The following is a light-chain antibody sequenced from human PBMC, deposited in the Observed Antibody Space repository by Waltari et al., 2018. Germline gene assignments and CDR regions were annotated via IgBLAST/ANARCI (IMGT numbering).Light chain of an antibody. V-gene: IGLV3-19*01. CDR1: SLRLFY. Sequence: SSELTQEPDVSVALGQTVNITCLGDSLRLFYASWYQQAPRQAPRFVLNRKNERRSGIPGRFSASYSGETSSLIITGAQTEDEGHYYCSSRDTDGKHWVFGGGTKLTV. CDR2: RKN. CDR3: SSRDTDGKHWV. J-gene: IGLJ3*02.